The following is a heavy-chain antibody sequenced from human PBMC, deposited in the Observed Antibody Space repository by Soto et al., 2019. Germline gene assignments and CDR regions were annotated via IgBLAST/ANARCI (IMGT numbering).Heavy chain of an antibody. V-gene: IGHV4-39*01. D-gene: IGHD3-3*01. J-gene: IGHJ6*02. CDR2: IYYSGST. CDR1: GCSIISTSHY. Sequence: PSETLSLTYTVSGCSIISTSHYGGWIRQPTGKGLEWIGSIYYSGSTYYNPSLLSRVSVSVDPSKNQLSLKMSSLTAAVTAAYYCESHDLVLLYRRGYFDVWGQG. CDR3: ESHDLVLLYRRGYFDV.